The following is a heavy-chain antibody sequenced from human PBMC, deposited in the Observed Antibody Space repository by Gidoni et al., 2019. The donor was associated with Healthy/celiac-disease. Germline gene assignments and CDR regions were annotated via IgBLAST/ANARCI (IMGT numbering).Heavy chain of an antibody. CDR1: GFTFSSYA. J-gene: IGHJ3*02. Sequence: EVQLLESGGGLVQPGGSLRLSCAASGFTFSSYAMSWVRQAPGKGLEWVSAISGSGGSTYDADSVKGRFTISRDNSKNTLYLQMNSLRAEDTAVYYCAKCGSSSTELEPDAFDIWGQGTMVTVSS. D-gene: IGHD1-1*01. CDR3: AKCGSSSTELEPDAFDI. V-gene: IGHV3-23*01. CDR2: ISGSGGST.